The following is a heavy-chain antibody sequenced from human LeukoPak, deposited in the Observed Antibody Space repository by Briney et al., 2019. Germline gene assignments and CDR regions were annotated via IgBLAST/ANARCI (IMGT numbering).Heavy chain of an antibody. J-gene: IGHJ4*02. Sequence: GGSLRLSCAASGFTFSSYSMNWVRQAPGKGLEWVSYISSSSSTIYYADSVKGRFTISRDNAKNSLYLQMNGLRAEDTAVYYCARDRTYGSGKILDYWGQGTLVTVSS. D-gene: IGHD3-10*01. CDR1: GFTFSSYS. CDR2: ISSSSSTI. V-gene: IGHV3-48*01. CDR3: ARDRTYGSGKILDY.